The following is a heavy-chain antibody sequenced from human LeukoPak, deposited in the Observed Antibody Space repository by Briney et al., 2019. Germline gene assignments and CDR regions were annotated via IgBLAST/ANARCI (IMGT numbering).Heavy chain of an antibody. D-gene: IGHD6-6*01. V-gene: IGHV3-23*01. Sequence: GSLRLSCEASGFTFSNYPMSWVRQAPGRGPEWVSVISESGDVTHYADAMKGRFTISRDNAKNTLNLQMNSLRAEDTAIYYCARDSSHYLGSSDYWGQGTLVTVSS. CDR1: GFTFSNYP. J-gene: IGHJ4*02. CDR2: ISESGDVT. CDR3: ARDSSHYLGSSDY.